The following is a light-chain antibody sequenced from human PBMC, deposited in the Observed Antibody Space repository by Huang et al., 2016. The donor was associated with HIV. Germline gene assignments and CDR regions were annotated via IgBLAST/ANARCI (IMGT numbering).Light chain of an antibody. Sequence: EIVMTQSPDTLSVSPGERATLSCRASQSFSSNLAWYQQKPGQAPRLLIYGASTRATGIPARFSGSGSGTEFTLTISSLQSEDFAVYYCQQYNNWPPVFGGGTKVEIK. CDR3: QQYNNWPPV. J-gene: IGKJ4*01. CDR1: QSFSSN. CDR2: GAS. V-gene: IGKV3-15*01.